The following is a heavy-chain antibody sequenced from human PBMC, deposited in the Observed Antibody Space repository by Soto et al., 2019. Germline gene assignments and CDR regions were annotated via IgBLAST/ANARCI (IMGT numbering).Heavy chain of an antibody. CDR3: AKSLSALFSLGDFRY. CDR2: ISGSGTST. D-gene: IGHD2-21*01. CDR1: GFTFSSYA. Sequence: GGSLRLSCAASGFTFSSYALNWVRQAPGKGLEWVAEISGSGTSTYYAPSVKGRFIISSDSSKNTLYLRMYSLRAEDTAMYYCAKSLSALFSLGDFRYWGQGALVTVSS. J-gene: IGHJ4*02. V-gene: IGHV3-23*01.